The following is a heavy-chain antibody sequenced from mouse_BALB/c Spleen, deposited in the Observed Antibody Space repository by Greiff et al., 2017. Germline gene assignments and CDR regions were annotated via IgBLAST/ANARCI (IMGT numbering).Heavy chain of an antibody. CDR3: ARWYYGSSYDY. CDR2: ISSGGST. V-gene: IGHV5-6-5*01. CDR1: GFTFSSYA. Sequence: EVKVVESGGGLVKPGGSLKLSCAASGFTFSSYAMSWVRQTPEKRLEWVASISSGGSTYYPDSVKGRFTISRDNARNILYLQMSSLRSEDTAMYYCARWYYGSSYDYWGQGTTLTVSS. J-gene: IGHJ2*01. D-gene: IGHD1-1*01.